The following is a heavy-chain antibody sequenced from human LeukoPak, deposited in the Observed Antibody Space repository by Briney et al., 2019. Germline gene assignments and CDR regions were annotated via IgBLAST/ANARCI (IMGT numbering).Heavy chain of an antibody. J-gene: IGHJ4*02. Sequence: ASVKVSCKASGYTFTSYGISWVRQAPGQGLEWMGWISAYNGNTNYAQKLQGRVTMTTDTSTSTAYMELRSLRSDDTAVYYCARIFRSKYDSSGYWVYWGQGTLVTVSS. CDR2: ISAYNGNT. CDR3: ARIFRSKYDSSGYWVY. D-gene: IGHD3-22*01. CDR1: GYTFTSYG. V-gene: IGHV1-18*01.